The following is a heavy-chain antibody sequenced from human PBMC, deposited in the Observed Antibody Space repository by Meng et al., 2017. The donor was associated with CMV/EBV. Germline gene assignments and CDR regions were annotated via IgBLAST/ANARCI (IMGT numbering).Heavy chain of an antibody. CDR1: GFSLSNARMG. CDR2: IFSNDEK. Sequence: SGPTLVKPTETLTLTCTVSGFSLSNARMGASWIRQPPGKALEWLAHIFSNDEKSYSTSLKSRLTISKDTSKSQVVLTMTNMDPVDTATYYCARIRAIVVVPAAIRVDAFDIWGQGTMVTVSS. CDR3: ARIRAIVVVPAAIRVDAFDI. V-gene: IGHV2-26*01. D-gene: IGHD2-2*02. J-gene: IGHJ3*02.